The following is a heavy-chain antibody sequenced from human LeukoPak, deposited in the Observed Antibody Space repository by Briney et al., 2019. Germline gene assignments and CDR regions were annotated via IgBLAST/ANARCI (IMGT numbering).Heavy chain of an antibody. CDR3: AREDPHYCSGGNCPLDF. J-gene: IGHJ4*02. CDR2: IKQDGGEK. D-gene: IGHD2-15*01. V-gene: IGHV3-7*01. Sequence: PGGSLRLSCAASGFTFSNYWMNWVRQAPGKGLEWVANIKQDGGEKSYVDSVKGRFTISRDNAQNSLFLHMNSLRAEDTAVYYCAREDPHYCSGGNCPLDFWGQGTLVTVSS. CDR1: GFTFSNYW.